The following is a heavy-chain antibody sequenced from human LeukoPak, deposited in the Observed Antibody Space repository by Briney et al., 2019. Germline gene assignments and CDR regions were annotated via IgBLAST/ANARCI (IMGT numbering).Heavy chain of an antibody. CDR1: GGTFSSYA. J-gene: IGHJ3*02. D-gene: IGHD3-22*01. V-gene: IGHV1-69*05. Sequence: SVKVSCKASGGTFSSYAISWVRQAPGQGLEWMGGIIPIFGTANYAQKFQGRVTITTDESTSTAYMELSSLRSEDTAVYYCARKSYDSSGSLGAFDIWGQGTMVTVSS. CDR2: IIPIFGTA. CDR3: ARKSYDSSGSLGAFDI.